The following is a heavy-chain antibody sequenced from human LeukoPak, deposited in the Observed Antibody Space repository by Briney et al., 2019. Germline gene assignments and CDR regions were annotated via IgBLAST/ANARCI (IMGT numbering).Heavy chain of an antibody. CDR1: GFTFSSYW. D-gene: IGHD6-13*01. CDR2: IKQDGSEK. V-gene: IGHV3-7*01. Sequence: GGSLRLSCAASGFTFSSYWMSWVRQAPGKGLEWVANIKQDGSEKYYVDSVKGRFTISRDNAKNSLHLQMNSLRAEDTAVYYCARGIAAADLDYWGQGTLVTVSS. J-gene: IGHJ4*02. CDR3: ARGIAAADLDY.